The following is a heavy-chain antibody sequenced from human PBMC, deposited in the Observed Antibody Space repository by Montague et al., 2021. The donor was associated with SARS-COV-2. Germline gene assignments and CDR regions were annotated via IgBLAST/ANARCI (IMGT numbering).Heavy chain of an antibody. D-gene: IGHD3-22*01. CDR2: INLSGSA. J-gene: IGHJ4*02. CDR1: GDSFSGYY. V-gene: IGHV4-34*01. Sequence: SETRSLTCAVYGDSFSGYYWSWIRQPPGKGLEWIGDINLSGSANYNPSLNSRVTMSADTSKNQFSLKLTSVTAADTAIYYCASGSYQNYWVVVFITSQEWYLDAWGQGTLVTVSS. CDR3: ASGSYQNYWVVVFITSQEWYLDA.